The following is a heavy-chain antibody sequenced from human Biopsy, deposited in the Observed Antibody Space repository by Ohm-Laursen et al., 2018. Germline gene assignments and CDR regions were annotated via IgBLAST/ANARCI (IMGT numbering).Heavy chain of an antibody. Sequence: SSVKVSCNASGGTFTNYAISWVRQAPGQGLEWMGGIIPMFGTANYAQMFQGRVTISADESTSTSYMELSSLTTEDTAIYYCARGPHSGSHSCFDYWGRGTLVTVSS. V-gene: IGHV1-69*01. CDR2: IIPMFGTA. J-gene: IGHJ4*02. CDR3: ARGPHSGSHSCFDY. CDR1: GGTFTNYA. D-gene: IGHD1-26*01.